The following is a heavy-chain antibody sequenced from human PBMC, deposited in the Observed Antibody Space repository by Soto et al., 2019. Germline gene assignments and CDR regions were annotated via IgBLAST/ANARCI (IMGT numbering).Heavy chain of an antibody. V-gene: IGHV3-30-3*01. D-gene: IGHD3-22*01. CDR2: ISYDGSNK. CDR3: ASKNYDSSGYGAFDS. Sequence: GGSLRLSCAASGFTFSSYAMHWVRQAPGKGLEWVAVISYDGSNKYYADSVKGRFTISRDNSKNTLYLQMNSLRAEDTAVYYWASKNYDSSGYGAFDSWGQGTMGTVSS. J-gene: IGHJ3*02. CDR1: GFTFSSYA.